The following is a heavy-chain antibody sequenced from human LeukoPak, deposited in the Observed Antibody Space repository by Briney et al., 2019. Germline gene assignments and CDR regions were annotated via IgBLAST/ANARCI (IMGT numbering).Heavy chain of an antibody. J-gene: IGHJ3*02. CDR2: INPNSGGT. Sequence: ASVKVSCKASGYTFTGYYMHWVRQAPGQGLEWMGWINPNSGGTNYAQKFQGRVTMTRDTSISTAYMELSRLRSDDTAVYYCARGSSGYHLDAFDIWGQGTMVTVSS. CDR1: GYTFTGYY. D-gene: IGHD3-22*01. CDR3: ARGSSGYHLDAFDI. V-gene: IGHV1-2*02.